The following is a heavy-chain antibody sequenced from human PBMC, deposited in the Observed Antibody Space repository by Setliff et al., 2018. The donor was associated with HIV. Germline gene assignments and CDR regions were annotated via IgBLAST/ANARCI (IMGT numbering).Heavy chain of an antibody. D-gene: IGHD2-8*01. CDR1: GLTFSTYT. CDR2: ISSGSTYI. Sequence: GGSLRLSCAASGLTFSTYTMNWVRQAPGKGLEWVSSISSGSTYIYYADSLKGRFTISRDNAKNSLYLQMHSLRAEDTAVYYCARPLLRTNPVYGILGNWFDSWGRGTLVTVSS. J-gene: IGHJ5*01. V-gene: IGHV3-21*04. CDR3: ARPLLRTNPVYGILGNWFDS.